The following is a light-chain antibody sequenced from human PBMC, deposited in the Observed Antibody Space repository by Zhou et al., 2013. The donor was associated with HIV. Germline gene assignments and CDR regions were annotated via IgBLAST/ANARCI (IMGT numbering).Light chain of an antibody. CDR2: DAS. Sequence: EVLMTQSPVTLSVSPGGRATLSCRASQSVDTYLAWYQQRPGQPPRLLIYDASTRATGVPVRFSGSGSGTEFTLTIAGLQSEDSAVYYCQQYNDRPPWTFGQGTKVEIK. CDR1: QSVDTY. J-gene: IGKJ1*01. CDR3: QQYNDRPPWT. V-gene: IGKV3-15*01.